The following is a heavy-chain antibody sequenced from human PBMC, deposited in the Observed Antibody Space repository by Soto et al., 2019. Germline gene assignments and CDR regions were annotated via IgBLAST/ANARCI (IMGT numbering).Heavy chain of an antibody. CDR2: IVDGSGDT. V-gene: IGHV1-58*01. Sequence: QMQLVQSGPEVKKPGTSVKLSCTASGLTFSSSAVQWVRQSRGQRLEWIGWIVDGSGDTKYAQRFHERVTFSRDMSTDTAYMELSSLISDDTGVYYCAARSDFRFYYSDMDVWGQGTTVTVSS. CDR3: AARSDFRFYYSDMDV. J-gene: IGHJ6*02. CDR1: GLTFSSSA. D-gene: IGHD3-3*01.